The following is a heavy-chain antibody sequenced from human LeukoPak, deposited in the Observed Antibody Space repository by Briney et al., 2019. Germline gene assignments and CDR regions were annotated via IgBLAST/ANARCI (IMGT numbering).Heavy chain of an antibody. CDR3: ASHSYGSGSYYNVY. Sequence: SETLSLTCAVYGGSFSGYYWSWIRQPPGKGLEWIGEINHSGSTNYNPSLKSRVTISVDTSKNQFSLKLSSVTAADTAVYYCASHSYGSGSYYNVYWGQGTLVTVSS. D-gene: IGHD3-10*01. J-gene: IGHJ4*02. CDR2: INHSGST. CDR1: GGSFSGYY. V-gene: IGHV4-34*01.